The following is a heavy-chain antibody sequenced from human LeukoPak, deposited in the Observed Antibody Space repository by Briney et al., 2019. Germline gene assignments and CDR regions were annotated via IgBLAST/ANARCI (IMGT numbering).Heavy chain of an antibody. CDR2: IYYSGST. D-gene: IGHD6-13*01. V-gene: IGHV4-59*01. Sequence: SETLSLTCTVSGCSISSYYWSWIRQPPGKGLEWIGYIYYSGSTNYNPSLKSRVTISVDTSKNQFSLKLSSVTAADTAVYYCARDYIAAAGSFDPWGQGTLVTVSS. J-gene: IGHJ5*02. CDR1: GCSISSYY. CDR3: ARDYIAAAGSFDP.